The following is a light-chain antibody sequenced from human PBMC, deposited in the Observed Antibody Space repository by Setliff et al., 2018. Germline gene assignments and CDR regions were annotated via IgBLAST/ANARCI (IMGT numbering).Light chain of an antibody. CDR2: SNN. Sequence: QSVLTQPPSASGTPGQRVTISCSGSRSNIGSNSVKWFLQLPGTAPKFLISSNNQRPSGVPDRFSASKSGTLSSLAISGLQSEDEGDYYCAASDDSLNGYVFGTGTKVTV. CDR1: RSNIGSNS. J-gene: IGLJ1*01. CDR3: AASDDSLNGYV. V-gene: IGLV1-44*01.